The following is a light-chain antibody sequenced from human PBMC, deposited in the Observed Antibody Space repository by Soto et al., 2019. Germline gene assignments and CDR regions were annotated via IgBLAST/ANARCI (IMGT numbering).Light chain of an antibody. V-gene: IGKV1-13*02. J-gene: IGKJ4*01. Sequence: AIQLTQSPSSLSASVGDRVSITCRASQGIGSALAWYQLKPGAAPALLIYDASTLESGVPSRFSGSRFVAGLTLIISSLQPEDFATYYCQNFRSSAISFGGGTKVDIK. CDR1: QGIGSA. CDR2: DAS. CDR3: QNFRSSAIS.